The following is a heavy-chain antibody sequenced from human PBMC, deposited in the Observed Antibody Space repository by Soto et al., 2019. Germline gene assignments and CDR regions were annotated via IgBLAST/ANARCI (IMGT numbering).Heavy chain of an antibody. CDR3: AKDQGVGGNLGLFDY. CDR1: GFTFSSHA. CDR2: ISNDGTRN. V-gene: IGHV3-30*18. Sequence: QVQLVESGGGAVQPGGSLRLSCVASGFTFSSHAMHWVRQAPGKGLESVAVISNDGTRNHHTDSVKGRFTIARDNSKNTLYLQMNSLTTEDTAVYFCAKDQGVGGNLGLFDYWGQGTLVTVSS. D-gene: IGHD1-26*01. J-gene: IGHJ4*02.